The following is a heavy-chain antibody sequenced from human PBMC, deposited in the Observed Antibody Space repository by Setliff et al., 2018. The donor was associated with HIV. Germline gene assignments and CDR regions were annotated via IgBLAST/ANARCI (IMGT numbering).Heavy chain of an antibody. CDR1: GGSISSYY. V-gene: IGHV4-4*09. CDR3: ARAYFGSGIYY. D-gene: IGHD3-10*01. CDR2: IYSSGST. J-gene: IGHJ4*02. Sequence: TLSLTCTVSGGSISSYYWSWIRPPPGKGLEWLGHIYSSGSTNYNPSLKSRVTISVDTSKNQFSLKLDSVTAADTAVYYCARAYFGSGIYYWGQGTLVTVSS.